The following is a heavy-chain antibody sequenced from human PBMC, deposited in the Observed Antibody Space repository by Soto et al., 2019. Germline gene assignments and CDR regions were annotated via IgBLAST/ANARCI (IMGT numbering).Heavy chain of an antibody. J-gene: IGHJ4*02. V-gene: IGHV1-18*01. CDR2: ISAYNGNT. CDR3: ATVERFAARVFDY. CDR1: GYTFTSYG. D-gene: IGHD6-6*01. Sequence: ASVKVSCKASGYTFTSYGISWVRQAPGQGLEWMGWISAYNGNTNYAQKLQGRVTMTTDTSTGTAYMELSSLRSEDTAVYYCATVERFAARVFDYWGQGTLVTVSS.